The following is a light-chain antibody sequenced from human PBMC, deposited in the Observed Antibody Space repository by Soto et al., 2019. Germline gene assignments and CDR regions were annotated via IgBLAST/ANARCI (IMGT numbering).Light chain of an antibody. V-gene: IGKV1-5*01. CDR1: QSISSW. CDR2: DAS. CDR3: QQYNSYPWT. J-gene: IGKJ1*01. Sequence: EIQMAQAPSTLSASVGDSFTLTCRASQSISSWLAWYQQKPGKAPKLLIYDASSLESGVPSRFSGSGSGTEFTLTISSLQPDDVATFYCQQYNSYPWTFGQGTKVDIK.